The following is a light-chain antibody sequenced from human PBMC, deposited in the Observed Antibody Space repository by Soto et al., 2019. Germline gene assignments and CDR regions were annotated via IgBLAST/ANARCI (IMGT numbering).Light chain of an antibody. J-gene: IGLJ3*02. CDR1: SSDVGAYNY. V-gene: IGLV2-14*01. CDR2: EVS. Sequence: QSALTQPASVSGSPGQSITISCTGTSSDVGAYNYVSWYQQHPGKAPKLMIYEVSNRPSGVSNRFSGSKSGNKASLTISGLQAEDEADYYCSSYTSSSTWVFGGGTKLTVL. CDR3: SSYTSSSTWV.